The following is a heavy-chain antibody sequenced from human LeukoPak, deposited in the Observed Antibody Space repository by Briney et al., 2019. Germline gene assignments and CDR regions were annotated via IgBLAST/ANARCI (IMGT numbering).Heavy chain of an antibody. CDR3: ATGGYCSSSSCYQFFDY. CDR2: IYPGDSET. CDR1: GYSFTSYW. D-gene: IGHD2-2*01. J-gene: IGHJ4*02. Sequence: GESLKISCKGSGYSFTSYWIGWVRQMPGKGLEWMGIIYPGDSETRYSPSFQGQVTISADKSISTAYLQWRSLKASDTAMYYCATGGYCSSSSCYQFFDYWGQGTLVTVSS. V-gene: IGHV5-51*01.